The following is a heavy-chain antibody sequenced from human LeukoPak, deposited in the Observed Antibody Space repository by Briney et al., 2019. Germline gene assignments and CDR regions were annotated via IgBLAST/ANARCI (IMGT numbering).Heavy chain of an antibody. CDR3: VKNDGWFHPAQ. J-gene: IGHJ4*02. V-gene: IGHV3-7*03. Sequence: LAGGSLRLSCAASGFYFRDHWMDWVRQAPGKGLEWVGHIKTDGSETYYLDSLKGRISISRDNTNNALYLQMNSLRVEDTAVYYCVKNDGWFHPAQWGQGTLVTVSS. D-gene: IGHD6-19*01. CDR2: IKTDGSET. CDR1: GFYFRDHW.